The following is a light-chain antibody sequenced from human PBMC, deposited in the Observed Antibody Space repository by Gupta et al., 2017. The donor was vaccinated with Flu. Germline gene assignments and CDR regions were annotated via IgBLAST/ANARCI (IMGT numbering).Light chain of an antibody. CDR1: QSLLHSNGYNY. CDR3: MQALQTPGLT. CDR2: LGS. J-gene: IGKJ4*01. V-gene: IGKV2-28*01. Sequence: DIVMTQSPLSLPVTPGEPASISCRSSQSLLHSNGYNYLDWYLQKPGQSPQLLIYLGSNRASGVPDRFSGSGSGTDFTLKSSRVEAEDVGVYYCMQALQTPGLTFGGGTKVEIK.